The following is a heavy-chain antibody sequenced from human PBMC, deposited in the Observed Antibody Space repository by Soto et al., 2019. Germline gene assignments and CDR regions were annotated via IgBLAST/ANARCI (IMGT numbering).Heavy chain of an antibody. J-gene: IGHJ3*02. D-gene: IGHD1-26*01. Sequence: QLVESGGGLVQPGGSLKLSCAASGFTFSGSAMHWVRQASGKGLEWVGRIRSKANSYATAYAASVKGRFTISRDDSKNTAYLQMNSLKTEDTAVYYCTRVARSRWELLNDAFDIWGQGTMVTVSS. V-gene: IGHV3-73*02. CDR1: GFTFSGSA. CDR3: TRVARSRWELLNDAFDI. CDR2: IRSKANSYAT.